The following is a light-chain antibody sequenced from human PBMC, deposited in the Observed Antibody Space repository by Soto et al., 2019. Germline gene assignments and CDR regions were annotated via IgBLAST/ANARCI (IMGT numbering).Light chain of an antibody. CDR2: EVS. CDR3: ASYTSSSSYV. V-gene: IGLV2-14*01. CDR1: RSDVGGYNY. J-gene: IGLJ1*01. Sequence: QSALTQPASVSGSPGQSITISCTGTRSDVGGYNYVSLYQQHPGKAPKLMIYEVSNRPSGVSNRFSGSKSGNTASLTISGLQAEDEADYYCASYTSSSSYVFGTGTKVTVL.